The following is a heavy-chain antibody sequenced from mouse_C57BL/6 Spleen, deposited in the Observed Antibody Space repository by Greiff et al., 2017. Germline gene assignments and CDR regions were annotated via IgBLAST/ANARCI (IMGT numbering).Heavy chain of an antibody. CDR1: GYTFTSYW. Sequence: VQLQQPGTELVKPGASVKLSCKASGYTFTSYWMHWVKQRPGQGLEWIGNINPSNGGTNYNEKFKSKATLTVDKSSSTAYMQLSSLTSEVSAVYRCARPPVYYDYPAYWGQGTLVTVSA. D-gene: IGHD2-4*01. CDR3: ARPPVYYDYPAY. J-gene: IGHJ3*01. CDR2: INPSNGGT. V-gene: IGHV1-53*01.